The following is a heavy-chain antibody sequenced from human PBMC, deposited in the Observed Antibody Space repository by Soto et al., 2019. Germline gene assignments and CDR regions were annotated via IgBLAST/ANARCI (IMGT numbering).Heavy chain of an antibody. J-gene: IGHJ3*02. CDR2: ISAYNGNT. D-gene: IGHD3-22*01. CDR1: GYTFTSYG. CDR3: ARDMYYYDSSGYYSYAFDI. Sequence: ASVKVSCKASGYTFTSYGISWVRQAPGQGLEWMGWISAYNGNTNYAQKLQGRVTMTTDTSTSTAYMELRSLRSDDTAVYYCARDMYYYDSSGYYSYAFDIWGQGTMVTVSS. V-gene: IGHV1-18*01.